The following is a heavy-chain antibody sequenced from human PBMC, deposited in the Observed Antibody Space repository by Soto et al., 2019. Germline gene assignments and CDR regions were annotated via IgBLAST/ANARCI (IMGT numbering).Heavy chain of an antibody. CDR3: ARLRIVVVPSALDY. Sequence: QLQLQESGPGLVKPSETLSLTCTVSGGSISSTSYYWGWIRQPPGKGLEWIGSIYHSGSTYYNPSLKSRVTTSVDTSKNQFSLKLSPVTAADTAVYYCARLRIVVVPSALDYWGQGTLVTVSS. CDR1: GGSISSTSYY. J-gene: IGHJ4*02. CDR2: IYHSGST. V-gene: IGHV4-39*01. D-gene: IGHD2-2*01.